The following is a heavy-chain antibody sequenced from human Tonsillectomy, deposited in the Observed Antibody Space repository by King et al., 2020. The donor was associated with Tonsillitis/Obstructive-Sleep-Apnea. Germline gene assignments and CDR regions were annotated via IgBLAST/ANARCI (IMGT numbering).Heavy chain of an antibody. CDR2: ISDSSGST. J-gene: IGHJ4*02. D-gene: IGHD2-21*01. Sequence: QLVQSGGGLVQPGGSLRLSCGASGFTFSTYAMSWVRQAPGKGLEWVSSISDSSGSTYYADSVKGRFTISRDNSKNTLYLQMNSLRAEDTAVYYCAKYGGGLFFDYWGQGPLVSVSS. CDR1: GFTFSTYA. V-gene: IGHV3-23*04. CDR3: AKYGGGLFFDY.